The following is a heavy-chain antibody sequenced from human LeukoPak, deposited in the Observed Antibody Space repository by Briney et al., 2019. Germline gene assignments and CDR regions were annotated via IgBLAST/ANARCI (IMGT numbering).Heavy chain of an antibody. J-gene: IGHJ4*02. D-gene: IGHD2-15*01. CDR2: INHSGST. Sequence: PSETLSLTCTVSGGSISSYYWSWIRQPPGKGLEWIGEINHSGSTNCNPSLKSRVTISVDTSKNQFSLKLSSVTAADTAVYYCARSWSGGSCYSCWGQGTLVTVSS. CDR3: ARSWSGGSCYSC. V-gene: IGHV4-34*01. CDR1: GGSISSYY.